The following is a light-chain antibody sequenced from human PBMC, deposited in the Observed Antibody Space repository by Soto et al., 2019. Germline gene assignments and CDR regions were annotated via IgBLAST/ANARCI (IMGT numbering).Light chain of an antibody. CDR2: WAS. CDR1: QSVLYSSNNKNY. V-gene: IGKV4-1*01. Sequence: DIVTTQSPDSLAVSLGERATINCKSSQSVLYSSNNKNYLAWYQQKPGQPPKLLIYWASTRESGVPDRFSGSGSGTDFTLTINSLQAEDVAVYYCQQYYSPPYTFGQGTKLEIK. J-gene: IGKJ2*01. CDR3: QQYYSPPYT.